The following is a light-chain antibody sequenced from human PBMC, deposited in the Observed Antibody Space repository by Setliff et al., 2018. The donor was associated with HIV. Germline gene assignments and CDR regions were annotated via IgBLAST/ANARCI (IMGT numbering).Light chain of an antibody. CDR1: GSDVGGYNY. V-gene: IGLV2-14*03. J-gene: IGLJ1*01. CDR3: SSYTSTSTLFV. CDR2: DVS. Sequence: QSALTQPASVSGSPGQSITISCTGTGSDVGGYNYVSWYQQHPGKAPKLRIYDVSNRPSGVSNRFSGSKSGNTAPLTISGLQAEDEADYYCSSYTSTSTLFVFGTGTKVTVL.